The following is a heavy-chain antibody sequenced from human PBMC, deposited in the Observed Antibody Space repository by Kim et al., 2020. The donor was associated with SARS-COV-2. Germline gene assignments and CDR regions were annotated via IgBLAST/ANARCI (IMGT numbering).Heavy chain of an antibody. Sequence: SETLSLTCTVSGGSISSSSYYWGWIRQPPGKGLEWIGSIYYSGSTYYNPSLKSRVTISVDTSKNQFSLKLSSVTAADTAVYYCARHLGRYSSSSAFDYWGQGTLVTVSS. CDR1: GGSISSSSYY. CDR3: ARHLGRYSSSSAFDY. D-gene: IGHD6-6*01. CDR2: IYYSGST. J-gene: IGHJ4*02. V-gene: IGHV4-39*01.